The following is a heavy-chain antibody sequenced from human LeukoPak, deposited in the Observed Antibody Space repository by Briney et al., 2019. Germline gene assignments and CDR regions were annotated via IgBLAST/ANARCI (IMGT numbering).Heavy chain of an antibody. CDR1: GFTVSSNY. J-gene: IGHJ4*02. V-gene: IGHV3-66*02. CDR3: ARDTGMNGYYYDSSGAYFDY. Sequence: GGSLRLSCAASGFTVSSNYMSWVRQAPGKGLEWVSVIYSGGSTYYADSVKGRFTISRDNSKNTLYLQMNSLRAEDTAVYYCARDTGMNGYYYDSSGAYFDYWGQGTLVTVSS. CDR2: IYSGGST. D-gene: IGHD3-22*01.